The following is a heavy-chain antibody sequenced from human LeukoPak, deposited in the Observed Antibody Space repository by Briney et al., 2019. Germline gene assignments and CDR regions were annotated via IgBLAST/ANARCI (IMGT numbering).Heavy chain of an antibody. CDR1: GGTFSSYG. J-gene: IGHJ3*02. V-gene: IGHV1-69*06. CDR2: IIPIFGTT. CDR3: AKSLESSAYYYVQYDAFDI. Sequence: GSSVKVSCKASGGTFSSYGIIWVRQAPGQGLEWMGRIIPIFGTTDYAQKFQGRVTITADKSTSTAYMELSSLRSEDTAMYYCAKSLESSAYYYVQYDAFDIWGQGTVVTVSS. D-gene: IGHD3-22*01.